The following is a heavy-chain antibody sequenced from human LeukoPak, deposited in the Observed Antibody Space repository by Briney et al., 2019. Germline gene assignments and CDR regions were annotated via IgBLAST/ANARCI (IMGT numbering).Heavy chain of an antibody. CDR2: IIPVFGIA. D-gene: IGHD1-26*01. V-gene: IGHV1-69*04. CDR3: ARDRALDLIVGAQRWFDP. Sequence: SVKVSCKAAGGTFSSYAISWVRQAPGQGLGWVGRIIPVFGIANYAQKFQGRVTITADKSTSTAYMELSSLRSEDTAVYYCARDRALDLIVGAQRWFDPWGQGTLVTVSS. CDR1: GGTFSSYA. J-gene: IGHJ5*02.